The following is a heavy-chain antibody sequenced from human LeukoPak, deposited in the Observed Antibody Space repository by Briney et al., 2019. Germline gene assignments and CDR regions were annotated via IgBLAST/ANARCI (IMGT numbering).Heavy chain of an antibody. Sequence: PGGSLRLSCAASGFNVRNTWMSWVRLAPGKGLEYVANINQDESQKYYVDSVKGRFTISKDNAKNSLNLQMNSLRAEDTGVYYCARNNYDIRGQGTLVTVSS. V-gene: IGHV3-7*01. D-gene: IGHD3-9*01. CDR2: INQDESQK. CDR3: ARNNYDI. CDR1: GFNVRNTW. J-gene: IGHJ4*02.